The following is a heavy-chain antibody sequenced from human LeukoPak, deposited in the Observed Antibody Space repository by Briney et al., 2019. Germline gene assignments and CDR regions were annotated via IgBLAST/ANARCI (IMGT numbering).Heavy chain of an antibody. V-gene: IGHV1-69*06. D-gene: IGHD4-17*01. CDR2: IIPIFGTA. CDR3: ASYYGDYGSGMDV. CDR1: GGTFSSYD. Sequence: SVKVSCKASGGTFSSYDISWVRKAPGQGPEWMGGIIPIFGTANYAQKFQGRVTITADKSTSTAYMELSSLRSEDTAVYYCASYYGDYGSGMDVWGKGTTVTVSS. J-gene: IGHJ6*04.